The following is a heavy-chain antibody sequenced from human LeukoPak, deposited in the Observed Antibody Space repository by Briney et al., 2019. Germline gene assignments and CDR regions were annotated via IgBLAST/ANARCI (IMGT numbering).Heavy chain of an antibody. J-gene: IGHJ4*02. CDR3: ARVSGIAAAGPFDY. D-gene: IGHD6-13*01. Sequence: SQTLSLTCTVSGGSINSGDYYWSWIRQPPGKGLEWIGYIYYSGSTYYNPSLKSRVTISVDTSKNQFSLKLSSVTAADTAVYYCARVSGIAAAGPFDYWGQGTLVTVSS. CDR2: IYYSGST. V-gene: IGHV4-30-4*01. CDR1: GGSINSGDYY.